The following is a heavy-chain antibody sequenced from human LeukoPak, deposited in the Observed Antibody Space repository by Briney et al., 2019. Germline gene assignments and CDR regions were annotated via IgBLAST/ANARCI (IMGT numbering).Heavy chain of an antibody. V-gene: IGHV3-7*01. CDR3: ARIRPGNYFDY. CDR1: GFTFSIYW. Sequence: GGSLRVSCTASGFTFSIYWMSWVRQAPGKGLEWVASIKEDGSEEHYVDSVKGRFTISRDNARNSVHAQMNSLRAEDTAVYFCARIRPGNYFDYWGQGALVTVSS. J-gene: IGHJ4*02. CDR2: IKEDGSEE. D-gene: IGHD6-6*01.